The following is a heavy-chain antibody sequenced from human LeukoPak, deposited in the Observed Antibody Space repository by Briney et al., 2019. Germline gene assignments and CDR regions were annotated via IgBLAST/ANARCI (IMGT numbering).Heavy chain of an antibody. Sequence: PSETLSLTCTVSGGSISSSSYYWGWIRQPPGKGLEWIGRIYTSGSTNYNPSLKSRVTISVDTSKNQFSLKLSSVTAADTAVYYCARAPGAGQQLDRRKYYYYYMDVWGKGTTVTISS. D-gene: IGHD6-13*01. CDR3: ARAPGAGQQLDRRKYYYYYMDV. CDR1: GGSISSSSYY. CDR2: IYTSGST. V-gene: IGHV4-39*07. J-gene: IGHJ6*03.